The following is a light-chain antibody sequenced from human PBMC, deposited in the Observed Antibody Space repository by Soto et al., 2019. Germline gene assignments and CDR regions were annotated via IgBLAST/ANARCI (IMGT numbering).Light chain of an antibody. Sequence: QSALTQPASVSGSPGQSITISCTGTSSDVGSYNLVSWYQQHPGKAPKLMIYEGSKRPSGVSNRFSGSKSGNTASLTISGLQAEDEADYYCCSYAGSLTFLVFGTGTKLTVL. CDR2: EGS. CDR3: CSYAGSLTFLV. J-gene: IGLJ1*01. CDR1: SSDVGSYNL. V-gene: IGLV2-23*03.